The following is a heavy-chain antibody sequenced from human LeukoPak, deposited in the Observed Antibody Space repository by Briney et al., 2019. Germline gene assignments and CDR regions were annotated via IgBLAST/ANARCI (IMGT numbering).Heavy chain of an antibody. CDR3: ARDKGTSSLSSFDY. D-gene: IGHD6-6*01. J-gene: IGHJ4*02. Sequence: GGSLRLSCAASGFTFSSYEMNWVRQAPGKGLEWVSYISSSGSTIYYADSVKGRFTISRDNSKNTLYLQMNSLRAADTAVYYCARDKGTSSLSSFDYWGQGTLVTVSS. CDR1: GFTFSSYE. CDR2: ISSSGSTI. V-gene: IGHV3-48*03.